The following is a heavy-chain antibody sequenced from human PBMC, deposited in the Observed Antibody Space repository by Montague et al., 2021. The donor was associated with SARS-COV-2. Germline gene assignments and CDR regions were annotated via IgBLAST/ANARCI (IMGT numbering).Heavy chain of an antibody. J-gene: IGHJ4*02. CDR2: FYYTGYT. CDR3: ARIVGDCSSDSCYAVR. CDR1: GGSIRNYY. D-gene: IGHD2-2*01. V-gene: IGHV4-39*01. Sequence: SETLSLTCNVSGGSIRNYYWGWIRQPPGKGLDWIGSFYYTGYTCYTPSLKSRVTISGDTSRNQFSLKLTSVTAADTAVYYCARIVGDCSSDSCYAVRWGQGTVVTVSS.